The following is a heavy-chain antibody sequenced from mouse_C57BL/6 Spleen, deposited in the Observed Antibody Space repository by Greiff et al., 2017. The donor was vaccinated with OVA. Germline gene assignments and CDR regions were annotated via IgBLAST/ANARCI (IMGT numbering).Heavy chain of an antibody. V-gene: IGHV1-50*01. CDR2: IDPSASYT. D-gene: IGHD1-1*01. J-gene: IGHJ2*01. CDR1: GYTFTSYW. CDR3: ARGYYGSSLYYFDY. Sequence: QVQLQQPGAELVKPGASVKLSCKASGYTFTSYWMQWVKQRPGQGLEWIGEIDPSASYTNYNQKFKGKATLTVDTSSSTAYMQLSSLTSEDSAVYYCARGYYGSSLYYFDYWGQGTTLTVSS.